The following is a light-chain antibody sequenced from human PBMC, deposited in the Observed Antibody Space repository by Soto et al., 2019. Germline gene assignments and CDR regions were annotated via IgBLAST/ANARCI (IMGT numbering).Light chain of an antibody. CDR2: DAS. Sequence: EIVLTQSPATLSLSPGERATLSCRASQSVSSYLAWYQQKPGQGPRLLIYDASNRATGIPARFSGSGSGTDFTLTISSLEPEDFAVHYCQQRSNWLTFGGGTKVDIK. V-gene: IGKV3-11*01. J-gene: IGKJ4*01. CDR1: QSVSSY. CDR3: QQRSNWLT.